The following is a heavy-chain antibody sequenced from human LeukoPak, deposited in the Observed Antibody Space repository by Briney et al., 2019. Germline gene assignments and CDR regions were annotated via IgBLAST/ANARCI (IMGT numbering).Heavy chain of an antibody. CDR3: AWGGLAFLEWLFNLDY. CDR1: GFTFSSYA. V-gene: IGHV3-23*01. D-gene: IGHD3-3*02. CDR2: ISGSGGST. J-gene: IGHJ4*02. Sequence: GGSLRLSGAASGFTFSSYAMSWVRQAPGKGLEWVSAISGSGGSTYYADSVKGRFTISRDNSKNTLYLQMNSLRAEDTAVYYCAWGGLAFLEWLFNLDYWGQGTLVTVSS.